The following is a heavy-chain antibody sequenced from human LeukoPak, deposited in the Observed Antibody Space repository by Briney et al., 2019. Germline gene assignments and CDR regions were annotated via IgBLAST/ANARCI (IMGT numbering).Heavy chain of an antibody. CDR3: ARTPGVCSGGSCYSGSFDY. J-gene: IGHJ4*02. CDR2: IWYDGSNK. CDR1: GFTFSSYG. Sequence: GGSLRLSCAASGFTFSSYGMHWVRQAPGKGLEWVAVIWYDGSNKYYADSVKGRFTISRDNPKNTLYLQMNSLRAEDTAVYYCARTPGVCSGGSCYSGSFDYWGQGTLVTVSS. V-gene: IGHV3-33*01. D-gene: IGHD2-15*01.